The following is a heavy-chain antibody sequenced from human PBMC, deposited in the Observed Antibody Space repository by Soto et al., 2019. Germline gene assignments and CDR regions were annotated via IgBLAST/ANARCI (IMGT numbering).Heavy chain of an antibody. CDR3: ARAYCSGGSCRFDY. D-gene: IGHD2-15*01. CDR1: GGSISSGGYS. Sequence: NPSETLSLTCAVSGGSISSGGYSWSWIRQPPGKGLEWIGYIYHSGSTYYNPSLKSRVTISVDRSKNQFSLKLSSVTAADTAVCYCARAYCSGGSCRFDYWGQGTLVTVSS. V-gene: IGHV4-30-2*01. J-gene: IGHJ4*02. CDR2: IYHSGST.